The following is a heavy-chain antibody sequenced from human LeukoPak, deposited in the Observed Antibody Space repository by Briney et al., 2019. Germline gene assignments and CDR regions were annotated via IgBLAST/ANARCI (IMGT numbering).Heavy chain of an antibody. CDR2: INHSGST. D-gene: IGHD2/OR15-2a*01. CDR1: GGSFSGYY. CDR3: ARGRNMGWYFDL. V-gene: IGHV4-34*01. Sequence: SETLSLTCAVYGGSFSGYYWSWIRQPPGKGLEWIGEINHSGSTNYNPSLKSRVTISVDTSKNQFSLKLSSVTAADTAVYYCARGRNMGWYFDLWGRGTLVTVSS. J-gene: IGHJ2*01.